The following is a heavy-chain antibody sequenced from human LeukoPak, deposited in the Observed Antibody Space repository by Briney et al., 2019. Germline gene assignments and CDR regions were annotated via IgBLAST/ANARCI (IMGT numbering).Heavy chain of an antibody. CDR3: AKTSVGEGRIIASGYFDK. CDR2: ISSSSSYT. V-gene: IGHV3-11*03. D-gene: IGHD2-15*01. J-gene: IGHJ4*02. Sequence: GGSLRLSCAASGFTFSDYYMSWIRQASGKGLEWVSYISSSSSYTNQADSVKGRFTISRDNAKNSLYLQMNSLRAEDTAVYYCAKTSVGEGRIIASGYFDKWGQETLVTVSS. CDR1: GFTFSDYY.